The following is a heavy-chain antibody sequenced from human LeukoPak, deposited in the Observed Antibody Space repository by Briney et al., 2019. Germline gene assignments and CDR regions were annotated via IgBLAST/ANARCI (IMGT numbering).Heavy chain of an antibody. CDR2: FSETNSGI. Sequence: PGGSLRLSCAASGFTFSSFAMSWVRQAPGKGLEWVSGFSETNSGIYYADSVKGRFTISRDNSRNTLYLQMNSLGVEDTAVYYCAKRGGYYFDIWGQGTLVTVSS. V-gene: IGHV3-23*01. J-gene: IGHJ4*02. CDR3: AKRGGYYFDI. D-gene: IGHD3-16*01. CDR1: GFTFSSFA.